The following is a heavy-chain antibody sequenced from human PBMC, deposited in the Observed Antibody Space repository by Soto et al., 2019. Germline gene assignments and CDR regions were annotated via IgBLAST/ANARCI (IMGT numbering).Heavy chain of an antibody. Sequence: SETLSLTCAVYGGSFSGYYWSWIRQPPGKGLEWIGYIYYSGSTYYNPSLRSRITISVDTSKNQFSLKLSSVTAADTAVYFCARDMSGYSHFDYWGQGALVTVSS. V-gene: IGHV4-34*09. D-gene: IGHD3-3*01. CDR2: IYYSGST. CDR1: GGSFSGYY. CDR3: ARDMSGYSHFDY. J-gene: IGHJ4*02.